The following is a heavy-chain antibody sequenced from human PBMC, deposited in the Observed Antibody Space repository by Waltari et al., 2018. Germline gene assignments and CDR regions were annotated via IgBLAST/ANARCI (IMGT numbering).Heavy chain of an antibody. Sequence: QVQLQESGPGLVKPSETLSLTCAVSGYSISSGYYWGWIRQPPGKGLEWIGSISHSGSTFYNPSLKSRVTISVDTSKNQFSLKLSSVTAADTAVYYCARDTPAPRITGATSVDYWGQGTLVTVSS. J-gene: IGHJ4*02. CDR2: ISHSGST. V-gene: IGHV4-38-2*02. D-gene: IGHD1-20*01. CDR1: GYSISSGYY. CDR3: ARDTPAPRITGATSVDY.